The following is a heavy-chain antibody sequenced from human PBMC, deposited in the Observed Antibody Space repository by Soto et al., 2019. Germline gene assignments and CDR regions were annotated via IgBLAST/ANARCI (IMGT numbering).Heavy chain of an antibody. CDR1: GYTFTSYG. V-gene: IGHV1-18*01. Sequence: QVQLVQSGAEVKKPGASVKVSCKASGYTFTSYGIXXXXXXXXEVLEWMGWISAYNGNTNYAQKLQGRGTMTTDTXXXXXXXXXXXXXXXXXXXXXXXXXXXTRSDFWAQGTLVTVSS. CDR2: ISAYNGNT. CDR3: XXXXXTRSDF. J-gene: IGHJ4*02.